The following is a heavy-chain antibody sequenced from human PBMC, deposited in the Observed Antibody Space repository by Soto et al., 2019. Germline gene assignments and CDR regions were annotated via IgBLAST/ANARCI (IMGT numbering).Heavy chain of an antibody. V-gene: IGHV1-69*01. CDR1: GGTFSTYS. D-gene: IGHD2-8*01. J-gene: IGHJ6*02. Sequence: QVQLVQSGAEVKKPGSSVKVSCKASGGTFSTYSISWVRQAPGQGLEWMGGSPPIFGTSKYAQNFQGRVTITADESTSTAYMAPSSPGSDDTAVYYCARGGLYPKSSYYYGMDVWGQGTTVTVSS. CDR3: ARGGLYPKSSYYYGMDV. CDR2: SPPIFGTS.